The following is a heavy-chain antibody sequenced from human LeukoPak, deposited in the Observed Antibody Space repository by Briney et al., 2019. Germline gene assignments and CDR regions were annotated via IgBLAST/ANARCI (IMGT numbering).Heavy chain of an antibody. CDR2: INLGGSA. Sequence: SETLSLTCAIYGGSFDGYSWSWIRQSPGEGLEWIGEINLGGSANYNPSLKSRVTMTIDTSKKEVSLKLTSVTAADTSIYFCATSTKTVRPDSWDSWGQGTLVSVSS. V-gene: IGHV4-34*01. CDR3: ATSTKTVRPDSWDS. D-gene: IGHD6-6*01. J-gene: IGHJ4*02. CDR1: GGSFDGYS.